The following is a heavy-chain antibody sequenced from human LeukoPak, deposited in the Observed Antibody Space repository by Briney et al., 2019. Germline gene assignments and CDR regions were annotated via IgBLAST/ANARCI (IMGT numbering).Heavy chain of an antibody. V-gene: IGHV3-23*01. J-gene: IGHJ3*01. CDR2: TSDSDGST. CDR1: GFTLSGYG. D-gene: IGHD5-18*01. CDR3: AKGYSYDYDAFDV. Sequence: SGGSLRLSCAASGFTLSGYGMSWVRQAPGKGLEWVSSTSDSDGSTYYADSVKGRFTISRDISKNTLYLQMNSLRAEDTAVYYCAKGYSYDYDAFDVWGQGTMVTVSS.